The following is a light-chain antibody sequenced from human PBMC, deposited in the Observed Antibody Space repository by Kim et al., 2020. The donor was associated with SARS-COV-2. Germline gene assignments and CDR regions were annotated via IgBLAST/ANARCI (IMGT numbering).Light chain of an antibody. V-gene: IGKV3-11*01. Sequence: LSPGERATLACRASQSVSSYLAWYQQKPGQAPRLLIYDASNRATGIPARFSGSGSGTDFTLTISSLEPEDFAVYYCQQRSNWPMYTFGQGTKLEI. CDR1: QSVSSY. CDR2: DAS. J-gene: IGKJ2*01. CDR3: QQRSNWPMYT.